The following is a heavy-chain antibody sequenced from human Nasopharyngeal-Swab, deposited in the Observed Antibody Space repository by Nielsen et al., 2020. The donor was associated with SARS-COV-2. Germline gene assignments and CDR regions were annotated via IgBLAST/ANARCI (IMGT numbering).Heavy chain of an antibody. CDR3: ARLVFHLTRRIATNYWYFDL. CDR1: GYTLTELS. V-gene: IGHV1-8*01. CDR2: MNPNSGNT. D-gene: IGHD6-6*01. Sequence: ASVKVSCKVSGYTLTELSMHWVRQATGQGLEWMGWMNPNSGNTGYAQKFQGRVTMTRNTSISTAYMELSSLRSEDTAVYYCARLVFHLTRRIATNYWYFDLWGRGTLVTVSS. J-gene: IGHJ2*01.